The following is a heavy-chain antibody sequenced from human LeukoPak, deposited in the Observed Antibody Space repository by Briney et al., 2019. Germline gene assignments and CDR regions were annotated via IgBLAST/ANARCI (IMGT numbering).Heavy chain of an antibody. CDR1: GFTFSSYW. CDR3: AKLDIVVVVAAAHDY. J-gene: IGHJ4*02. D-gene: IGHD2-15*01. Sequence: PGGSLRLSCAASGFTFSSYWMHWVRQAPGKGLEWVSAISGNGGSTYYADSVKGRFTISRDNSKNTLYLQMNSLRAEDTAVYYCAKLDIVVVVAAAHDYWGQGTLVTVSS. CDR2: ISGNGGST. V-gene: IGHV3-23*01.